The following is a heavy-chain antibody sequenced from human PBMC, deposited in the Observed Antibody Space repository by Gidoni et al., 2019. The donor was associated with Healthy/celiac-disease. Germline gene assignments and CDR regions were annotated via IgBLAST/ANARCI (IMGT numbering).Heavy chain of an antibody. CDR1: GFTFSSYA. V-gene: IGHV3-23*01. CDR3: AKGVGSGSPDY. Sequence: EVQLLESGGGLVQPGGSLRLSWPPPGFTFSSYAMSWFRQAPGKGLEYVSGISGSGGSTYYADSVKGRFTISRDNSKNTLYLQMNSLRTEDTAVYYCAKGVGSGSPDYWGQGTLVSVSS. D-gene: IGHD1-26*01. CDR2: ISGSGGST. J-gene: IGHJ4*02.